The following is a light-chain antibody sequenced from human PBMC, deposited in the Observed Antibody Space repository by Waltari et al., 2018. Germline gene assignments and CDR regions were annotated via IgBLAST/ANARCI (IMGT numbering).Light chain of an antibody. CDR2: RNT. CDR1: QLGDKY. V-gene: IGLV3-1*01. Sequence: SYEVTQPLSVSVSPGQTASITCSGDQLGDKYVCWYQQKPGQSPVLVIYRNTKPTSGVPERFAGSNSGNTATLTISGTQALDEADYYCQVGDKTTGVFGTGTKVTVL. J-gene: IGLJ1*01. CDR3: QVGDKTTGV.